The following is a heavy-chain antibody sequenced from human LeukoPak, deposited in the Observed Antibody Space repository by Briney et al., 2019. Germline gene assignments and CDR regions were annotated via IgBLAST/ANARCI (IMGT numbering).Heavy chain of an antibody. CDR3: ARGDYYGSGSFYFDY. Sequence: PGGSLRLSCAASGFTFSSYGMNWVRQAPGKGLEWVSYISSDSSIIYYADSVKGRFTISRDNAKNSLYLQMNSLRAEDTATYYCARGDYYGSGSFYFDYWGQGTLVTVSS. V-gene: IGHV3-48*01. J-gene: IGHJ4*02. CDR1: GFTFSSYG. D-gene: IGHD3-10*01. CDR2: ISSDSSII.